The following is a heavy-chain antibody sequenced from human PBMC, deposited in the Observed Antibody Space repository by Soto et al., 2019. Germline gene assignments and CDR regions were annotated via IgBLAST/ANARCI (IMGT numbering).Heavy chain of an antibody. D-gene: IGHD5-12*01. CDR1: GGTFSSYA. CDR3: ARDTYDFRQSYYYYYGMDV. CDR2: IIPIFGTA. J-gene: IGHJ6*02. V-gene: IGHV1-69*12. Sequence: QVQLVQSGAEVKKPGSSVKVSCKASGGTFSSYAISWVRQAPGQGLEWMGGIIPIFGTANYAQKFQGRVTITADESTSTSYMELSSLRSEDTAVYYSARDTYDFRQSYYYYYGMDVWGQGTTVTVSS.